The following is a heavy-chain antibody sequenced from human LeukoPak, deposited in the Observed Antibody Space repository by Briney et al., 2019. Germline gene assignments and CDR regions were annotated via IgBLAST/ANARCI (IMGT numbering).Heavy chain of an antibody. CDR2: ISSSSSTI. CDR1: GFTFSSYS. V-gene: IGHV3-48*01. J-gene: IGHJ4*02. Sequence: PGGSLRLSCAASGFTFSSYSMNWVRQAPGKGLEWVSYISSSSSTIYYADSVKGRFTISRDNAKNSLYLQMNSLRAEDTVVYYCAREGSGSGVDYWGQGTLVTVSS. CDR3: AREGSGSGVDY. D-gene: IGHD3-10*01.